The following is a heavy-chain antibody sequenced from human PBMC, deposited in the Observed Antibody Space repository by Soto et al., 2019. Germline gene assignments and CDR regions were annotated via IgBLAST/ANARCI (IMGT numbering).Heavy chain of an antibody. CDR1: GGNFRTSA. CDR2: IIPIFGKP. V-gene: IGHV1-69*05. J-gene: IGHJ6*02. Sequence: SSVKVSCKALGGNFRTSAISWVRQAPGQGLEWVGGIIPIFGKPRYGQKLQGRVTMTTDTSTSTAYMELRSLRSDDTAVYYCATESAHCDSSGLGNGMDVWGQGTTVTVSS. D-gene: IGHD3-22*01. CDR3: ATESAHCDSSGLGNGMDV.